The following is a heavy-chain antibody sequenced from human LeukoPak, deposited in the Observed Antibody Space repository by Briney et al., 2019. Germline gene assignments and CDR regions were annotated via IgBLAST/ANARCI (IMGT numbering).Heavy chain of an antibody. CDR1: GYTFTGYH. J-gene: IGHJ6*03. Sequence: GASVKVSCKASGYTFTGYHMHWVRQAPGQGLEWMGWINPNSGGTNYAQKFQGRVTITADKSTSTAYMELSSLRSEDTAVYYCARDLGYSGYDYYYYYYMDVWGKGATVTVSS. CDR3: ARDLGYSGYDYYYYYYMDV. CDR2: INPNSGGT. V-gene: IGHV1-2*02. D-gene: IGHD5-12*01.